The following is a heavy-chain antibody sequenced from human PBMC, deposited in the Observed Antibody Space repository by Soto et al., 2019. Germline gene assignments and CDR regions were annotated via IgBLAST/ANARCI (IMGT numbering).Heavy chain of an antibody. CDR3: ARSACSGGSCYKAHFDY. CDR2: TRIYSHDT. CDR1: GYTFSNYG. D-gene: IGHD2-15*01. V-gene: IGHV1-18*04. J-gene: IGHJ4*02. Sequence: SVKVSCKASGYTFSNYGISWVRQAPGQGLEWMAWTRIYSHDTHYAQKFKGRVTMTRDTSTSTVYMELSSLRSEDTAVYYCARSACSGGSCYKAHFDYWGQVTLVTVSS.